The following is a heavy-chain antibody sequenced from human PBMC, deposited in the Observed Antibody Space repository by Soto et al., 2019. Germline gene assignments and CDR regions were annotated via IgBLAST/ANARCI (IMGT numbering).Heavy chain of an antibody. CDR2: MNPNSGNT. CDR3: ARGKKWLRLGGSLNLDY. Sequence: GASVKVSCKASGYTFTSYDINWVRQATGQGLEWMGWMNPNSGNTGYAQKFQGRVTMTRNTSISTAYMELSSLRSEDTAVYYCARGKKWLRLGGSLNLDYWGQGPLVTVSS. J-gene: IGHJ4*02. D-gene: IGHD5-12*01. CDR1: GYTFTSYD. V-gene: IGHV1-8*01.